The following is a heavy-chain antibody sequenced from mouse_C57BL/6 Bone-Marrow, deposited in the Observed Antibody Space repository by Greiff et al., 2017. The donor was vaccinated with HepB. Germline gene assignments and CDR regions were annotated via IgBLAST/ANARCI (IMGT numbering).Heavy chain of an antibody. J-gene: IGHJ1*03. D-gene: IGHD1-1*01. V-gene: IGHV1-50*01. CDR2: IDPSDSYT. Sequence: QVQLQQPGAELVKPGASVKLSCKASGYTFTSYWMQWVKQRPGQGLEWIGEIDPSDSYTNYNQKFKGKATLTVDTSSSTAYMQLSSLTSEDSAVYYCARSDYYGSSPWWYFDVWGTGTTVTGSS. CDR1: GYTFTSYW. CDR3: ARSDYYGSSPWWYFDV.